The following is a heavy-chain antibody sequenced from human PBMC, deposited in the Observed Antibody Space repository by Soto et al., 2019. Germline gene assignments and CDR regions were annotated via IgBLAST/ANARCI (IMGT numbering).Heavy chain of an antibody. Sequence: ASVKVSCKASGYVFSGFGINWVRQVPGQGLEWMGWIRPYNGNKNYAQKFQGRVTVTTDTSTSTAYMEMRSLRSDDTAVYYCARDLDGSGSYYTDYWGQGSLVTVSS. V-gene: IGHV1-18*01. CDR2: IRPYNGNK. J-gene: IGHJ4*02. CDR1: GYVFSGFG. D-gene: IGHD3-10*01. CDR3: ARDLDGSGSYYTDY.